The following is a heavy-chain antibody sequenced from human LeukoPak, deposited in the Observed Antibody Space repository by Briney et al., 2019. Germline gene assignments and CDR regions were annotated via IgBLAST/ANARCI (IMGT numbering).Heavy chain of an antibody. CDR1: GFTFSSCS. J-gene: IGHJ3*02. Sequence: GSLRLSCAASGFTFSSCSMNWVRQAPGKGLEWVSSISSSSSYIYYADSVKGRFTISRDNAKNSLYLQMNSLRAEDTAVYYCARDSSKRLGAFDIWGQGTMVTVSS. D-gene: IGHD5-24*01. CDR3: ARDSSKRLGAFDI. CDR2: ISSSSSYI. V-gene: IGHV3-21*01.